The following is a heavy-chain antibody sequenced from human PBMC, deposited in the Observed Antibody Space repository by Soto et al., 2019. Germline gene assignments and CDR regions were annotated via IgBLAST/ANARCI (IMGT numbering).Heavy chain of an antibody. CDR2: INWNGGST. CDR3: ARAKRSLGDYFDY. CDR1: GFTFDDYG. V-gene: IGHV3-20*04. Sequence: EVHLVESGGGVIRPGGSLRLSCTTSGFTFDDYGMSWVRQPPGKGLEWVSGINWNGGSTRYADSVKGRFTISRDNAKNSLYLQMNSLRAEDTALYYCARAKRSLGDYFDYWGQGTLVTVSS. J-gene: IGHJ4*02.